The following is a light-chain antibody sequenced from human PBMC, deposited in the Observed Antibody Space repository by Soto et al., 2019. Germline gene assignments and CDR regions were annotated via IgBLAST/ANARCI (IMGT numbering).Light chain of an antibody. CDR3: QQRSQWPPMT. CDR1: QSVSSN. Sequence: EIVMTQSKATLSVSPGERATLSCRASQSVSSNLAWNQQKPGQAPRLLIYDASIRATGVPARFSGSGSGTDFSLTISSLEPEDVAVYYCQQRSQWPPMTFGQGTRLEIK. CDR2: DAS. V-gene: IGKV3-11*01. J-gene: IGKJ5*01.